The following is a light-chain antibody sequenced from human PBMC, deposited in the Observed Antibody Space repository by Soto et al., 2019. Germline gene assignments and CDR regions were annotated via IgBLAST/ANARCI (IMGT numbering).Light chain of an antibody. J-gene: IGKJ1*01. Sequence: EIVLTQSPATLSVSPGERATLSCRASQSVSSYLAWYQQKPGQAPRLLIYDASNRATGIPPRFSGSGSGTAFSTTISSLEPEDFAVYYCQQRSNWPPVTFGQGTKVEIK. CDR1: QSVSSY. CDR2: DAS. V-gene: IGKV3-11*01. CDR3: QQRSNWPPVT.